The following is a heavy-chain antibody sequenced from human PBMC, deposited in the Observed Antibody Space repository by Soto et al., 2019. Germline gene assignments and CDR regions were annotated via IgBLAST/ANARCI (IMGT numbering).Heavy chain of an antibody. CDR1: GFTFSSYA. D-gene: IGHD3-9*01. CDR3: AKVDTYYDILTGLLFDY. Sequence: PGGSLRLSCAASGFTFSSYAMSWVRQAPGKGLEWVSAISGSGGSTYYADSVKGRFTISRDNSKNTLYLQMNSLRAEDTAVYYCAKVDTYYDILTGLLFDYWGQGTLVTVSS. V-gene: IGHV3-23*01. CDR2: ISGSGGST. J-gene: IGHJ4*02.